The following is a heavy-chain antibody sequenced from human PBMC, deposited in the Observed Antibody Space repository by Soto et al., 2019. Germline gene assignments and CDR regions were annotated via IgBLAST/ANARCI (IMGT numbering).Heavy chain of an antibody. V-gene: IGHV4-31*03. J-gene: IGHJ6*02. CDR1: GGSISSGGHY. D-gene: IGHD2-15*01. CDR2: IYYSGST. Sequence: SETLSLTCTVSGGSISSGGHYWSWIRQHPGKGLEWIGYIYYSGSTYYNPSLKSRVTISVDTSKNQFSLKLSSVTAADTAVYYCARVRLGCSGGSCYAGYYGMDVWGQGTTVTVSS. CDR3: ARVRLGCSGGSCYAGYYGMDV.